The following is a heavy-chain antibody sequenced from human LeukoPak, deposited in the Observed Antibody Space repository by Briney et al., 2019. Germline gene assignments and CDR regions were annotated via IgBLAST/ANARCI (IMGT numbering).Heavy chain of an antibody. CDR3: ARRANYGSFSLGY. Sequence: GESLKISCKGSGYSFTTYWIAWVRQMPGKGLEWMGIIYLGDSDTRYSPSFQGQVTISVDKSISTAFLQWSSLKASDSAMFYCARRANYGSFSLGYWGQGTLVTVSS. CDR1: GYSFTTYW. J-gene: IGHJ4*02. CDR2: IYLGDSDT. D-gene: IGHD3-10*01. V-gene: IGHV5-51*01.